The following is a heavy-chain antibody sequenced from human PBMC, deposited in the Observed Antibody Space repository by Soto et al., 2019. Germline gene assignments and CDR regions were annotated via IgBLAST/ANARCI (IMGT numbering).Heavy chain of an antibody. D-gene: IGHD3-3*01. CDR1: GGTFSSYA. CDR2: IIPIFGTA. Sequence: SVKVSCKASGGTFSSYAISWVRQAPGQGLEWMGGIIPIFGTANYAQKFQGRVTITADESTSTAYMELSSLRSEDTAVYYCARGRRNYDGGNNLSPNYYYYYGMDVWGQGTTVTVSS. CDR3: ARGRRNYDGGNNLSPNYYYYYGMDV. J-gene: IGHJ6*02. V-gene: IGHV1-69*13.